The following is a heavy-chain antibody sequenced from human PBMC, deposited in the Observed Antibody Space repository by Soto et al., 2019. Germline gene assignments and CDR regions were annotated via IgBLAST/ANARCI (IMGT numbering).Heavy chain of an antibody. CDR2: IIPIFGTA. J-gene: IGHJ4*02. Sequence: QVQLVQSGAEVKKPGSSVKVSCKASGGTFSSYAISWVRQAPEQGLEWMGGIIPIFGTANYAQKFQGRVTITADKSTSTAYMELSSLRSEDTAVYYCANLGDYGDYVAFDYWGQGTLVTVSS. CDR1: GGTFSSYA. V-gene: IGHV1-69*06. D-gene: IGHD4-17*01. CDR3: ANLGDYGDYVAFDY.